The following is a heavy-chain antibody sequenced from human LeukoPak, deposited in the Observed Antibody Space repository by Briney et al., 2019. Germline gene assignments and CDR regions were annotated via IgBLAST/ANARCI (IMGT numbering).Heavy chain of an antibody. CDR1: GFIFSTYW. D-gene: IGHD3-9*01. CDR2: INGDRSTT. CDR3: VRGGVDI. J-gene: IGHJ4*02. Sequence: PGGSLRLSCAASGFIFSTYWMHWVRQAPGKGLVWVSRINGDRSTTTYEDSVKGRFTISRDNAKNTLYLQMNSLRAEDTAVYYCVRGGVDIWGQGNLVTVSS. V-gene: IGHV3-74*01.